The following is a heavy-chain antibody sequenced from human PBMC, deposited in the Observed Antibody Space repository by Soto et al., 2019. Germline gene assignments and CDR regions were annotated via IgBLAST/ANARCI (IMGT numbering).Heavy chain of an antibody. CDR1: GYTFTSYY. D-gene: IGHD3-22*01. J-gene: IGHJ4*02. CDR2: INPSGGST. CDR3: ARTGDYYDSSGYYYLPDY. V-gene: IGHV1-46*01. Sequence: ASVKVSCKASGYTFTSYYMHWVRKAPGQGLEWVGIINPSGGSTSYAQKFQGRVTMTRDTSTSTVYMELSSLRSEDTAVYYCARTGDYYDSSGYYYLPDYWGQRTLVTVSS.